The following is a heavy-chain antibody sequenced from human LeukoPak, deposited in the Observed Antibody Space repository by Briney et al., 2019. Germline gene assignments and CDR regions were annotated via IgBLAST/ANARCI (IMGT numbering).Heavy chain of an antibody. CDR2: IYSGGST. J-gene: IGHJ4*02. D-gene: IGHD2-21*01. CDR3: AKAPVTRGAYCYPFDY. Sequence: ETLSLTCTVSGGSVSDYYWSWIRQSPGKGLEWVSVIYSGGSTYYADSVKGRFTISRDNSKNTLYLQMNSLRAEDTAVYYCAKAPVTRGAYCYPFDYWGQGTLVTVSS. V-gene: IGHV3-53*01. CDR1: GGSVSDYY.